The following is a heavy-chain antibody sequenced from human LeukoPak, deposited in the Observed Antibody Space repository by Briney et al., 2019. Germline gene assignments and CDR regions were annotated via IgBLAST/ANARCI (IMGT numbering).Heavy chain of an antibody. CDR1: GFTFSIYG. J-gene: IGHJ4*02. CDR2: ISYDGSDK. D-gene: IGHD3-10*01. V-gene: IGHV3-30*18. CDR3: AKDLAGSLGLGY. Sequence: AGGSLRLSCAASGFTFSIYGMHWVRQAPGKGLGWVAAISYDGSDKYYADSLQGRFTISRDNSRNTLYLQMNSLRVEDTALYYCAKDLAGSLGLGYWGQGTLVTVSS.